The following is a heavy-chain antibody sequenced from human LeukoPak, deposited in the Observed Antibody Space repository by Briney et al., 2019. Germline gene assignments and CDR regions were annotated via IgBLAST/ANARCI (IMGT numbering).Heavy chain of an antibody. CDR1: GFTFSSNW. CDR3: AKGGGWEVQYYYYYMDV. Sequence: GGSLRLSCAASGFTFSSNWMSWVRQAPGKGLEWVANIKEDGSEKYYVDSVKGRFTISRDNSKNTLYLRMNSLRAEDTAVYYCAKGGGWEVQYYYYYMDVWGKGTTVTISS. J-gene: IGHJ6*03. D-gene: IGHD1-26*01. V-gene: IGHV3-7*01. CDR2: IKEDGSEK.